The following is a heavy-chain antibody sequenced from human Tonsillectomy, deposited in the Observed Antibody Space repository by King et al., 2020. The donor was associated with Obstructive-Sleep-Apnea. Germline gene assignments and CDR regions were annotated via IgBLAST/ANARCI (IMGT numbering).Heavy chain of an antibody. J-gene: IGHJ4*02. CDR2: IYTSGRT. Sequence: QLQESGPGLVKPSETLSLTCTVSGGSISYSYWNWIRQPAGKGLEWIGRIYTSGRTNYNPSLKSRVTMSVDTSKNQFSLKLSSVIAAEPAVYYCARDAGQESIAADLIFDYWGQGALVTVSS. V-gene: IGHV4-4*07. CDR3: ARDAGQESIAADLIFDY. CDR1: GGSISYSY. D-gene: IGHD6-13*01.